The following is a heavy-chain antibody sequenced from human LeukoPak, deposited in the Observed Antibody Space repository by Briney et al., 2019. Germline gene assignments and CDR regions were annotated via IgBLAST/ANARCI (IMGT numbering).Heavy chain of an antibody. D-gene: IGHD4-17*01. CDR1: GGSFSGYY. J-gene: IGHJ3*02. Sequence: SETLSLTCAVYGGSFSGYYWSWIRQPPGKGLEWIGEINHSGSTNYNPSLKSRVTISVDTSKNQFSLKLSSVTAADTAVYYCARGTSTVTATDAFDIWGQRTMVTVSS. V-gene: IGHV4-34*01. CDR2: INHSGST. CDR3: ARGTSTVTATDAFDI.